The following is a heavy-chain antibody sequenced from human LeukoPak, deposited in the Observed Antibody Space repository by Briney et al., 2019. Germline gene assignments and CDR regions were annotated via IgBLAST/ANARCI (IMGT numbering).Heavy chain of an antibody. CDR2: INHSGST. Sequence: SETLSLTCAVYGGSFSGYYWSWIRQPPGKGLEWIGEINHSGSTNYNPSLKRRVTISVDTTKNQFSLKLSSVTAADTAVYYYATGNSIAAALYWFDPWGQGTLVTVSS. V-gene: IGHV4-34*01. D-gene: IGHD6-13*01. J-gene: IGHJ5*02. CDR3: ATGNSIAAALYWFDP. CDR1: GGSFSGYY.